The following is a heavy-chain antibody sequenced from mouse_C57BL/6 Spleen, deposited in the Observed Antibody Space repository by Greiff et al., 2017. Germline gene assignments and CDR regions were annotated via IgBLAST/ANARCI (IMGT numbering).Heavy chain of an antibody. D-gene: IGHD1-1*01. Sequence: QVQLKQPGAELVKPGASVKLSCKASGYTFTSYWMHWVKQRPGRGLEWIGRIDPNSGGTKYNEKFKSKATLTVDKPSSPAYMQLSSLTSEDSAVYYCARRVDAMDYWGQGTSVTVSS. CDR1: GYTFTSYW. CDR3: ARRVDAMDY. J-gene: IGHJ4*01. CDR2: IDPNSGGT. V-gene: IGHV1-72*01.